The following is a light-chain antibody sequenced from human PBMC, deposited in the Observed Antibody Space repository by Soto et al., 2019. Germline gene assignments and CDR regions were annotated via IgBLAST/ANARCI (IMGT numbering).Light chain of an antibody. CDR3: AAWDDNLNGPL. J-gene: IGLJ3*02. Sequence: QAVVTQPTSLSGTPGQRVTISCSGSNSNIGRYSVNWYQHFPGTAPKILIYSDDERPSGVPDRFSGSKSGTSASLAISGLQSEDEAEYYCAAWDDNLNGPLFGGGTQLTVL. CDR2: SDD. CDR1: NSNIGRYS. V-gene: IGLV1-44*01.